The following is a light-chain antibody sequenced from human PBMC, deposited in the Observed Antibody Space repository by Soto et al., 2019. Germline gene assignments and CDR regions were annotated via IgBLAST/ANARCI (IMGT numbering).Light chain of an antibody. CDR2: DAS. Sequence: EIVLPQSPATLSLSPGERATLSCMASQSVSSYLAWYQQKPGQAPRLLIYDASNRATGIPARFSGSGSGTEFTLTISSLQPEDFATYYCLQHNSYPWTFGQGTKVDIK. CDR3: LQHNSYPWT. V-gene: IGKV3-11*01. CDR1: QSVSSY. J-gene: IGKJ1*01.